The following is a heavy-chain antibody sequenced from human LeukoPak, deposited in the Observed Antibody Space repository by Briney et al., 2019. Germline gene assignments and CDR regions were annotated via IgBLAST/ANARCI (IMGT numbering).Heavy chain of an antibody. Sequence: GASVKVSCKASGYTFTGYYMHWVRQAPGQGLEWMGWINPNSGGTNYAQKFQGRVTMTRDTSISTAYMELSRLRSDDTAVYYCARDSLSSYYDSSGPDAFDIWGQGTMVTVCS. CDR1: GYTFTGYY. V-gene: IGHV1-2*02. D-gene: IGHD3-22*01. CDR2: INPNSGGT. CDR3: ARDSLSSYYDSSGPDAFDI. J-gene: IGHJ3*02.